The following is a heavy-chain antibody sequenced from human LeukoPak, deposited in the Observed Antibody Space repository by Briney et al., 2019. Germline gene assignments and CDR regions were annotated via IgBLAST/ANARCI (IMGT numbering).Heavy chain of an antibody. CDR3: ARDRYCSGGSCYGYYYCYGMDV. Sequence: PGGSLRLSCAASGFTFSDYYMSWTRQAPGKGLEWVSYISSSSSYTNYADSVKGRFTISRDNAKNSLYLQMNSLRAEDTAVYYCARDRYCSGGSCYGYYYCYGMDVWGKGTTVTVSS. CDR1: GFTFSDYY. V-gene: IGHV3-11*06. D-gene: IGHD2-15*01. J-gene: IGHJ6*04. CDR2: ISSSSSYT.